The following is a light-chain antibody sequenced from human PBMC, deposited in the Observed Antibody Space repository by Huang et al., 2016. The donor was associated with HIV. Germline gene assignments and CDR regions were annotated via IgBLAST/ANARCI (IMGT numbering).Light chain of an antibody. V-gene: IGKV3-15*01. Sequence: EMVMTQSPATLSVSPGERATLSCRASQNVSTNLAWYQQKPGQAPRLLLYGASTRAAGVPASFSGSGSGTEFALTIGSLQSEDFAVYHCQQYNDWPGTFGQGTKVEIK. CDR1: QNVSTN. J-gene: IGKJ1*01. CDR3: QQYNDWPGT. CDR2: GAS.